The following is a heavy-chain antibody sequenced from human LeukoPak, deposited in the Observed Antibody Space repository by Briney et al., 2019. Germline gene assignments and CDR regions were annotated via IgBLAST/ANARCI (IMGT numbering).Heavy chain of an antibody. CDR3: ARVDNYDSGTYYMDWLDP. CDR1: GFTFTNYY. CDR2: ISAYNGKT. Sequence: ASVKVSCEASGFTFTNYYITWVRQAPGQGLEWMGWISAYNGKTNYAQNLQDRVTMTIDTTTSTAYMEVRSLRSDDTAVYYCARVDNYDSGTYYMDWLDPWGQGTLVTVSS. J-gene: IGHJ5*02. D-gene: IGHD3-10*01. V-gene: IGHV1-18*01.